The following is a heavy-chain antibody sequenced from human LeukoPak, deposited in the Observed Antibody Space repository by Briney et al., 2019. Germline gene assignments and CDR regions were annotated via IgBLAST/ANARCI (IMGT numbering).Heavy chain of an antibody. V-gene: IGHV3-7*01. CDR3: ARDAYTSASDS. Sequence: GGSLRLSCAASGFTFSSYWMSWVRRAPGKGLEWVANIKQDGSEKYYVDSVKGRFTISRDNAKNSLYLQMSSLRAEDTAVYYCARDAYTSASDSWGQGTLVSVSS. D-gene: IGHD3-16*01. J-gene: IGHJ5*01. CDR1: GFTFSSYW. CDR2: IKQDGSEK.